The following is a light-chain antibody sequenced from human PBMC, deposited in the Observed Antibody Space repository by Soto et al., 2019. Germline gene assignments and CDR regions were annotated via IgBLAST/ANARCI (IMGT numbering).Light chain of an antibody. V-gene: IGKV3-15*01. CDR2: GAS. Sequence: EIVMTQSPGTLSVSPGERATLSCGASQSIDNSLAWYQQKPGQAPRLLLYGASTRATGVPARFSGSGSGTEFTFTISSLQSEDFAVYYCQQYKIWPPITFGQGTRLEI. CDR3: QQYKIWPPIT. CDR1: QSIDNS. J-gene: IGKJ5*01.